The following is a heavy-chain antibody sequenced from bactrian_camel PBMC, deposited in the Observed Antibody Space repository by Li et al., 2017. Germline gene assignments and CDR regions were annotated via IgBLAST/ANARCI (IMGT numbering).Heavy chain of an antibody. Sequence: VQLVESGGGSVQAGGSLRLSCAASGSGYISGTACMGWFRQVPGKEREGVAAIAPATGTTFYSDSVKGRFTISHVNASNTLHLQMNSLKPEDTAVYYCAADLGWCGSRPLQREFRNWGQGTQVTVS. D-gene: IGHD2*01. V-gene: IGHV3S54*01. J-gene: IGHJ4*01. CDR2: IAPATGTT. CDR3: AADLGWCGSRPLQREFRN. CDR1: GSGYISGTAC.